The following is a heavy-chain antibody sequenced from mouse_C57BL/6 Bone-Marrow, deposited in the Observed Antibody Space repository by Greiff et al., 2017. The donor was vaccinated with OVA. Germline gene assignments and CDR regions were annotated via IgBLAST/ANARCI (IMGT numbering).Heavy chain of an antibody. V-gene: IGHV1-19*01. Sequence: VQLQQSGPVLVKPGASVKMSCKASGYTFTDYYMNWVKQSHGKSLEWIGVINPYNGGTSYNQKFKGKATLTVDKSSSTAYMELNSLTSEDSAVYYCARWVYGSSWYFDVWGTGTTVTVSS. CDR2: INPYNGGT. CDR1: GYTFTDYY. CDR3: ARWVYGSSWYFDV. J-gene: IGHJ1*03. D-gene: IGHD1-1*01.